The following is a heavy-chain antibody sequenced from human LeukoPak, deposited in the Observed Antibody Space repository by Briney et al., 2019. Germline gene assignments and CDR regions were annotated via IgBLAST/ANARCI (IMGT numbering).Heavy chain of an antibody. D-gene: IGHD2-15*01. Sequence: GRSLRLSCAASGFTFSSYGMHWVRQAPGKGLEWVAVIWYDGSNKYYADSVKGRFTISRDNAKNSLYLQMNSLRAEDTALYYCARGKYCSGGSCYSDFDYWGQGTLVTVSS. CDR1: GFTFSSYG. CDR3: ARGKYCSGGSCYSDFDY. V-gene: IGHV3-33*01. J-gene: IGHJ4*02. CDR2: IWYDGSNK.